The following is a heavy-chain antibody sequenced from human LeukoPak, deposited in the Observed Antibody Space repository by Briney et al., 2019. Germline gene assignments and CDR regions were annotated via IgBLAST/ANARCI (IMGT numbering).Heavy chain of an antibody. D-gene: IGHD3-10*01. CDR1: GFGFGSYN. J-gene: IGHJ4*02. V-gene: IGHV3-30*03. CDR3: ARVYGSELDY. Sequence: GGSLRLSCAPSGFGFGSYNMYCVRQAPGKGLEGVTLISFDGNDKKYADSVKGRFTFSKDNSRNTLFLQMNSLRPEDTAVYYCARVYGSELDYWGQGTLVTVSS. CDR2: ISFDGNDK.